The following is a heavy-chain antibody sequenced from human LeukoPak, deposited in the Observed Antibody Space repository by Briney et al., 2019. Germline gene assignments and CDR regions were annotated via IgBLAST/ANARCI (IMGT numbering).Heavy chain of an antibody. Sequence: VASVKVSCKASGYTFNGYYMHWVRQAPGQGLEWMGWINPESGGTNYAQQFQGRVTMTRDTSISTAYMELTSLRSDDTAMYYCARLPVIVGAWSPIDYWGQGTRVTVSS. CDR3: ARLPVIVGAWSPIDY. J-gene: IGHJ4*02. CDR1: GYTFNGYY. CDR2: INPESGGT. V-gene: IGHV1-2*02. D-gene: IGHD1-26*01.